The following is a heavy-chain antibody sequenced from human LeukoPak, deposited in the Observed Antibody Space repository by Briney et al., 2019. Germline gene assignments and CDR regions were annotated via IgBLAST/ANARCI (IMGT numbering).Heavy chain of an antibody. J-gene: IGHJ4*02. CDR3: ARWKGTADFDY. D-gene: IGHD1-1*01. CDR1: GGSISSSSYY. Sequence: SETLSLTCAVSGGSISSSSYYWGWIRQPPGKGLEWIGSIYYSGSTYYNSSLKSRVTISVDTSKSQFSLNLSSVTAADTAVYYCARWKGTADFDYWGQGTRVTVSS. CDR2: IYYSGST. V-gene: IGHV4-39*01.